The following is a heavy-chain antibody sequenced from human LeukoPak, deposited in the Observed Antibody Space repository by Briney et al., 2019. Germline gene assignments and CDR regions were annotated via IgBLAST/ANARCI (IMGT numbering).Heavy chain of an antibody. V-gene: IGHV3-21*01. CDR2: ISSSSSDI. Sequence: GGSLRLSCATSGFTFTSYTMNWVRQAPGKGLEWVSSISSSSSDISYADSVKGRFAISRDNAKNFVYVQMSSLRAEDTAVYFCAREMDDRELDFFYGMDVWGQGTTVTVSS. J-gene: IGHJ6*02. CDR1: GFTFTSYT. D-gene: IGHD3-10*01. CDR3: AREMDDRELDFFYGMDV.